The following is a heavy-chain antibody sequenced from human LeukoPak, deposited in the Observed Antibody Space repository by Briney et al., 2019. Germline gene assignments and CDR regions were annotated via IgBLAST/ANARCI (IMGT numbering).Heavy chain of an antibody. J-gene: IGHJ4*02. CDR2: IDPSDSYT. CDR3: ARQDNWNDSFDY. Sequence: GESLKISCKGSGYSFTSYWISWVRQMPGKGLEWMGRIDPSDSYTNYSPSFQGHVTISADKSTSTAYLQWSSLKASDTAMYYCARQDNWNDSFDYWGQGTLVTVSS. CDR1: GYSFTSYW. D-gene: IGHD1-1*01. V-gene: IGHV5-10-1*01.